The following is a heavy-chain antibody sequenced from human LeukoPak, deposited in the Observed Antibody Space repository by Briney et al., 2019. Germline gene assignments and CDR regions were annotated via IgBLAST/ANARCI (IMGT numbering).Heavy chain of an antibody. V-gene: IGHV4-4*02. CDR3: ARTPLTGSSGHLDY. J-gene: IGHJ4*02. Sequence: SGTLSLTCAVSGGSISGSNWWNWVRQPPGKGLEWIGEIYHSGSTNSNPSLKSRVTISVDKSKNQFSLNLSSVIAADTAVYYCARTPLTGSSGHLDYWGQGTLVTVST. D-gene: IGHD3-22*01. CDR1: GGSISGSNW. CDR2: IYHSGST.